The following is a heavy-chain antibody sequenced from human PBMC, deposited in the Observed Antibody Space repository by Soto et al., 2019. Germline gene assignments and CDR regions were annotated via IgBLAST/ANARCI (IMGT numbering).Heavy chain of an antibody. Sequence: ASVKVSCKASGYTFTDSHIHWVRQASGQGLEWLGWINPKSGDTYYTKKFQGRITMTRDTSISAAYMDLTNLTSDDTAVYYCARDHPQLGTHFDYWGQGTLVTVSS. V-gene: IGHV1-2*02. CDR2: INPKSGDT. J-gene: IGHJ4*02. D-gene: IGHD3-10*01. CDR3: ARDHPQLGTHFDY. CDR1: GYTFTDSH.